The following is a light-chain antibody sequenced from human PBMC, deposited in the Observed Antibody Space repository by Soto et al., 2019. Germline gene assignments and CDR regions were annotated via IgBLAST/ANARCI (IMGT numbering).Light chain of an antibody. CDR3: QQYSSVWT. CDR2: KTS. V-gene: IGKV1-5*03. CDR1: HSISRW. Sequence: DIQMTQSPSTLSASVGDRVTITCRASHSISRWLAWYQQKPGKAPKLLIYKTSNLDRGVPSRFSGSGSGTEFTLTISSLQPDDFATYYCQQYSSVWTFGQGTKVDI. J-gene: IGKJ1*01.